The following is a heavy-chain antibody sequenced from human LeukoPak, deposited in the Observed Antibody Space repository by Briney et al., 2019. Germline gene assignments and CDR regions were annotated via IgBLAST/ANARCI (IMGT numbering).Heavy chain of an antibody. Sequence: ASVKVSCKASGYTFTSYDVNWVRQATGQGLEWMGWMNPNSGNTGYAQKFQGRVTMTRNTSISTAYMELSSLRSEDTAVYYCARGVTMVRANWFDPWGQGTLVTVSS. J-gene: IGHJ5*02. CDR1: GYTFTSYD. CDR3: ARGVTMVRANWFDP. D-gene: IGHD3-10*01. V-gene: IGHV1-8*01. CDR2: MNPNSGNT.